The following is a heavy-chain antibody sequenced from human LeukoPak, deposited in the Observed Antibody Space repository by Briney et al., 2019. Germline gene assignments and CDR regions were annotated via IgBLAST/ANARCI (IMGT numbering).Heavy chain of an antibody. CDR1: GGTFSSYA. D-gene: IGHD2-15*01. CDR3: AREIVVVVAATGAFDI. CDR2: IIPILGIA. J-gene: IGHJ3*02. V-gene: IGHV1-69*04. Sequence: SCNASGGTFSSYAISWVRQASGQGLEWMGRIIPILGIANYAQKLQGRVTITADKSTSTAYMELSSLRSEDPAVYYCAREIVVVVAATGAFDIWGQGTMVTVSS.